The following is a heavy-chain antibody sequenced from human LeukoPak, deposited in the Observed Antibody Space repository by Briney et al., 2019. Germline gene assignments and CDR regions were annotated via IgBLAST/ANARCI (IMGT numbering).Heavy chain of an antibody. V-gene: IGHV3-48*03. J-gene: IGHJ4*02. CDR3: ARAVHSSGWSPGAYFDY. CDR1: GFTFSSYA. D-gene: IGHD6-19*01. CDR2: ISHTGSAN. Sequence: PGGSLRLSCAASGFTFSSYAMNWVRQAPGKGLEWVSYISHTGSANSYADSVKGRFTISRDNAKNSLFLQMNSLRAEDTAVYYCARAVHSSGWSPGAYFDYWGQGTLVTVSS.